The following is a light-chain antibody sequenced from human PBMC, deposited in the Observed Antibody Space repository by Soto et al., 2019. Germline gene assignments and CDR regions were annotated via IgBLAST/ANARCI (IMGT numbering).Light chain of an antibody. Sequence: DIQLTQSPSFLSASVGDRVTITCRASQGISSYLAWYQQKPGKAPKLLIYAASTLQSGVPSRFSGSGSGTEFTLTISSLQPEDFATYYCQQLNSYPTFVQGTLLEIK. CDR1: QGISSY. J-gene: IGKJ5*01. CDR3: QQLNSYPT. CDR2: AAS. V-gene: IGKV1-9*01.